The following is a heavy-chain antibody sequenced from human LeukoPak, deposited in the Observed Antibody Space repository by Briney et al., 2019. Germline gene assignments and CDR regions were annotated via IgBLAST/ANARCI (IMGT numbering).Heavy chain of an antibody. CDR1: GFTFSSYA. Sequence: PVGSLRLSCAASGFTFSSYAMSWVRQAPGKGLEWVSTISGSGPGTYYADSVKGRFTISRDNSKNTLYLQKNSLRAEDTAVYYCANRGKYFFDYWGQGTLVTVSS. D-gene: IGHD3-10*01. V-gene: IGHV3-23*01. J-gene: IGHJ4*02. CDR2: ISGSGPGT. CDR3: ANRGKYFFDY.